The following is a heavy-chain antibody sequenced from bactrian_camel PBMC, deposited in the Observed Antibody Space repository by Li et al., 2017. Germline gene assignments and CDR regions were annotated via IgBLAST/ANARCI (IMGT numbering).Heavy chain of an antibody. CDR3: TRDRGLAVSAGSSDY. CDR2: IDTDGGT. V-gene: IGHV3S1*01. D-gene: IGHD2*01. Sequence: HVQLVESGGGLVQPGVSLRLSCTASQDSISNYQMAWFRRTPENGREGVAYIDTDGGTDYTYSVKGRFTISRDNAKNTLYLQLNNLKTEDTAMYYCTRDRGLAVSAGSSDYWAQGTQVTVS. CDR1: QDSISNYQ. J-gene: IGHJ4*01.